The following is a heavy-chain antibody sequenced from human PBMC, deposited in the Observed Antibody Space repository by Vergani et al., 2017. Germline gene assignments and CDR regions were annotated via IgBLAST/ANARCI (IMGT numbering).Heavy chain of an antibody. D-gene: IGHD5-18*01. CDR2: IYYSGST. CDR3: ASHGGYSYAFDY. V-gene: IGHV4-59*01. Sequence: QVQLQESGPGLVKPSETLSLTCTVSGGSISSYYWSWIRQPPGKGLEWIGYIYYSGSTNYNPSLKSRVTISVDTSKNQFSLKLSSLTAADTAVYDCASHGGYSYAFDYWGQGTLVTVSS. J-gene: IGHJ4*02. CDR1: GGSISSYY.